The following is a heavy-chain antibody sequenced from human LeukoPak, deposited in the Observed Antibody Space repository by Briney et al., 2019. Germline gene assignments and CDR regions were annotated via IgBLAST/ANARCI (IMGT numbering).Heavy chain of an antibody. CDR3: ATDFVVVVPAATYYYYGMDV. D-gene: IGHD2-2*01. V-gene: IGHV1-18*01. J-gene: IGHJ6*02. CDR2: ISAYNGNT. Sequence: GASVKVSCKASGYTFTSYGISWVRQAPGQGLEWMGWISAYNGNTNYVQKLQGRVTMTTDTSTSTAYMELRSLRSDDTAVYYCATDFVVVVPAATYYYYGMDVWGQGTTVTVSS. CDR1: GYTFTSYG.